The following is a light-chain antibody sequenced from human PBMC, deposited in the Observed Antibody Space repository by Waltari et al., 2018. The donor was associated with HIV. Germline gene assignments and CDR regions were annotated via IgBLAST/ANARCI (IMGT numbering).Light chain of an antibody. V-gene: IGLV1-44*01. CDR2: HSN. J-gene: IGLJ2*01. CDR1: RFHIGVTS. Sequence: QSVLTQPPSASGTPGQRVTISCSGGRFHIGVTSVTWYQQLPGTAPRLLIHHSNQRPSGVPDRFSGSKSGTSASLAISGLQSEDEADYYCAAWDDNLNALFGGGTTLTVL. CDR3: AAWDDNLNAL.